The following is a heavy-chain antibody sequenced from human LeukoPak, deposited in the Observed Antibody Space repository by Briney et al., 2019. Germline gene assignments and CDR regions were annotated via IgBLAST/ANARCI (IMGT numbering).Heavy chain of an antibody. CDR1: GGSISSYY. J-gene: IGHJ3*02. Sequence: SETLSLTCTVSGGSISSYYWSWIRQPPGKGLEWIGYIYYSGSTNYNPSLKSRATISVDTSKNQFSLKLSSVTAADTAVYYCARYSSSHDAFDIWGQGTMVTVSS. CDR3: ARYSSSHDAFDI. V-gene: IGHV4-59*01. D-gene: IGHD6-13*01. CDR2: IYYSGST.